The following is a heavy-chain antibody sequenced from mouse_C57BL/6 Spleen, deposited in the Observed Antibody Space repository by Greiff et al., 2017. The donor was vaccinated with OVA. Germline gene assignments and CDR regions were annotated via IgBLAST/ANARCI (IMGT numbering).Heavy chain of an antibody. V-gene: IGHV1-55*01. J-gene: IGHJ1*03. CDR3: ARGLLITTVVDWYFDV. CDR2: IYPGSGST. CDR1: GYTFTSYW. D-gene: IGHD1-1*01. Sequence: VQLQQPGAELVEPGASVKMSCKASGYTFTSYWITWVKQRPGQGLEWIGDIYPGSGSTNYNEKFKSKATLTVDTSSSTAYMQLSSLTSEDSAVYYCARGLLITTVVDWYFDVWGTGTTVTVSS.